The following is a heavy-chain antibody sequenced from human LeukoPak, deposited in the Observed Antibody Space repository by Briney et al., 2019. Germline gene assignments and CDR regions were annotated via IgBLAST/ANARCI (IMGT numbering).Heavy chain of an antibody. CDR2: ISPDGSDN. V-gene: IGHV3-30*18. D-gene: IGHD3-16*01. CDR1: GFTFSSYG. J-gene: IGHJ4*02. CDR3: AEDYGGVMNF. Sequence: PGGSLRLSCVASGFTFSSYGMHWVRQAPGKGLEWVALISPDGSDNYYADSVKGRFTTSRDNSKNTLYLQMKNLRVEDTAVYYCAEDYGGVMNFWGQGTLVTVSS.